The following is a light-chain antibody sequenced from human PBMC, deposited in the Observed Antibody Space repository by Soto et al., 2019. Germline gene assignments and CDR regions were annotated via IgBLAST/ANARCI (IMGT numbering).Light chain of an antibody. CDR2: AAF. CDR3: QQADSFPIT. J-gene: IGKJ5*01. CDR1: EDINSR. Sequence: DIQMTQSPSSVSASVGDRVTISCRASEDINSRLAWYQRKPGNAPKLLIYAAFILQSGVPSRFSGYGSGTDFTLSISSLQPEDFATYYCQQADSFPITFGQGTRLEIK. V-gene: IGKV1-12*01.